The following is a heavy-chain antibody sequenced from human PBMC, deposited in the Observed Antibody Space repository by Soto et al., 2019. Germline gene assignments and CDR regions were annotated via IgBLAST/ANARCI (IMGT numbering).Heavy chain of an antibody. CDR1: GYTFTSYG. CDR3: ARRTLGSSIGSGDY. Sequence: QVQLVQSGAEVKKPGASVKVSCKASGYTFTSYGISWVRQAPGQGLEWMGCISGDDGNTDYAQNLQGRITMTTDTSTSTAYMELRSLRSDDTAVYYCARRTLGSSIGSGDYWGQGALVTVSS. CDR2: ISGDDGNT. V-gene: IGHV1-18*01. J-gene: IGHJ4*02. D-gene: IGHD3-3*01.